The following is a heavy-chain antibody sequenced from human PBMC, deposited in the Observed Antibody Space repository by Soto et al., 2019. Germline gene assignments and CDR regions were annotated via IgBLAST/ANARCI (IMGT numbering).Heavy chain of an antibody. Sequence: PGGSLRLSCAASGFTFSAYGMHWVRQAPGKGLEWVAVIWYDGSEKYHADSVKGRFTISRDNSKNTLYLQMNSLRAEDTAVYYCVRSPFSSSRLYYYGMDVWGQGTTVTVSS. J-gene: IGHJ6*02. CDR2: IWYDGSEK. CDR3: VRSPFSSSRLYYYGMDV. D-gene: IGHD6-13*01. V-gene: IGHV3-33*01. CDR1: GFTFSAYG.